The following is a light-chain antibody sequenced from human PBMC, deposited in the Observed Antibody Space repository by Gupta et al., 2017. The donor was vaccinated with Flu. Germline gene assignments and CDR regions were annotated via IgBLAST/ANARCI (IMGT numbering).Light chain of an antibody. V-gene: IGLV2-11*01. CDR2: DVR. Sequence: SALTQPRPVSGSLVQSVTISCTGSSNNIGGNDFVTWFHQDPGNAPKLIIYDVRHRPSAVRFCFSGSRSATTASLTMSGVEVEDDYYYYSCEYSESNWVFGGGTKLTVL. J-gene: IGLJ3*02. CDR1: SNNIGGNDF. CDR3: CEYSESNWV.